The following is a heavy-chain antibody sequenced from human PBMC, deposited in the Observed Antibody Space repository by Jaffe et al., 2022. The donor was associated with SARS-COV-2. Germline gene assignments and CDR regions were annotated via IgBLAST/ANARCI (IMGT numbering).Heavy chain of an antibody. CDR2: IKPDGSEK. D-gene: IGHD3-10*01. CDR1: RFSFSSFW. J-gene: IGHJ4*02. V-gene: IGHV3-7*01. CDR3: ARDLPGYPGSYWDS. Sequence: EVQLVESGGGLVQPGGSLRLSCAASRFSFSSFWMSWVRQAPGRGLEWVANIKPDGSEKYYVDSVKGRFTISRDNAKSSLSLQMNSLRAEDTAVYYCARDLPGYPGSYWDSWGQGTRVSVSS.